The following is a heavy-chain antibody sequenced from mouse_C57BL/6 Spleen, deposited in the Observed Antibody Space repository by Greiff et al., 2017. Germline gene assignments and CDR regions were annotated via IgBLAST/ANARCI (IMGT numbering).Heavy chain of an antibody. Sequence: QVQLKESGPGLVQPSQSLSITCTVSGFSLTSHGVHWVRQSPGKGLEWLGVIWRGGSTDYNAAFMSRLSITKDNSKSQVFFKMNSLQADDTAIYYCAKGDYYGSSPWFAYWGQGTLVTVSA. CDR2: IWRGGST. CDR1: GFSLTSHG. J-gene: IGHJ3*01. V-gene: IGHV2-5*01. CDR3: AKGDYYGSSPWFAY. D-gene: IGHD1-1*01.